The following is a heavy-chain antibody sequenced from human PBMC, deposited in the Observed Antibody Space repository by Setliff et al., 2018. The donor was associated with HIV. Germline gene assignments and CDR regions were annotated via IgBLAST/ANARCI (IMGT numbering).Heavy chain of an antibody. J-gene: IGHJ3*02. V-gene: IGHV5-51*01. CDR1: GYSFTNYW. CDR3: ARPQYHQSSDAFDI. Sequence: GESLKISCKGSGYSFTNYWIGWVRQMPGKGLEWMGTIYPGDSDPRYSPSFQGQVTISVDKSINTAYLRWTSLKASDTALYYCARPQYHQSSDAFDIWGQGTMVTVSS. CDR2: IYPGDSDP.